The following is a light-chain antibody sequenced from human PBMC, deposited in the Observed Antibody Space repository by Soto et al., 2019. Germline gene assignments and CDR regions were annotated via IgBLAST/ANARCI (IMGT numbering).Light chain of an antibody. CDR1: QHISDY. J-gene: IGKJ1*01. V-gene: IGKV1-39*01. CDR2: AAS. CDR3: QQSYSTPWT. Sequence: DTRLSQSPSSLSASVGDRVTITCQASQHISDYLNWYQQKPGKAPKLLIYAASSLQSGVPSRFSGSASGTDFTLTISSLQPEDFATYYCQQSYSTPWTFGQGTKVEIK.